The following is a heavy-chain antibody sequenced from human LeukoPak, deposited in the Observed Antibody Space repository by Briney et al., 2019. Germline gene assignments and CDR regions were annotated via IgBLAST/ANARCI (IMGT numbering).Heavy chain of an antibody. CDR1: GFTLSSYA. J-gene: IGHJ6*02. Sequence: GGSLRLSCAASGFTLSSYAMHWVRQAPGKGLEWVAVISYDGANKYYADSVKGRFTISRDNSKNTLYLQMNSLRAEDTAVYYCARDLDLGYCSSTSCYIRGYYYYGMDVWGQGTTVTVSS. CDR2: ISYDGANK. CDR3: ARDLDLGYCSSTSCYIRGYYYYGMDV. V-gene: IGHV3-30*04. D-gene: IGHD2-2*02.